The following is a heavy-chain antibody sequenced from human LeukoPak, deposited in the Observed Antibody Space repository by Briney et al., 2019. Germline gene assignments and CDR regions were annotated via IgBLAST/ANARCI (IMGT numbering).Heavy chain of an antibody. CDR2: ISSGSSYI. V-gene: IGHV3-21*04. Sequence: GGSLRLSCAASRFTFSSYNMNWVRQAPGKGLEWVSSISSGSSYIYYADSVKGRFTISRDNAKNSLYLQMNSLRAEDTAVYYCAKGKQSGYSSGWYRMGDYWGQGTLVTVSS. D-gene: IGHD6-19*01. J-gene: IGHJ4*02. CDR1: RFTFSSYN. CDR3: AKGKQSGYSSGWYRMGDY.